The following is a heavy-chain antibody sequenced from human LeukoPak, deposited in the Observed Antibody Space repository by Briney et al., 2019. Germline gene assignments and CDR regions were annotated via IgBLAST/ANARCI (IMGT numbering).Heavy chain of an antibody. V-gene: IGHV3-23*01. Sequence: PGGSLRLSCAASGFTFSSFGMSWVRQAPGKGLEWVSAISGSGGSTYYADSVKGRFTISRDNSKNTLYLQMNSLRAEDTAVYYCAKRRALWGSTTLNYYFDYWGQGTLVTVSS. CDR2: ISGSGGST. CDR1: GFTFSSFG. CDR3: AKRRALWGSTTLNYYFDY. J-gene: IGHJ4*02. D-gene: IGHD3-16*01.